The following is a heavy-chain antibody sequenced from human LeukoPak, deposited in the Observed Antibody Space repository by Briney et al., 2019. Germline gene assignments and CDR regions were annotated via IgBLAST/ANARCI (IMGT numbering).Heavy chain of an antibody. CDR2: INPNSGGT. CDR3: ARGLGGAVAGTGVFDY. J-gene: IGHJ4*02. Sequence: ASVKVSCKASGYTFTGYYMHWVRQAPGQGLKWMGWINPNSGGTNYAQKFQGWVTMTRDTSISTAYMELSRLRSDDTAVYYCARGLGGAVAGTGVFDYWDQGTLVTVSS. V-gene: IGHV1-2*04. CDR1: GYTFTGYY. D-gene: IGHD6-19*01.